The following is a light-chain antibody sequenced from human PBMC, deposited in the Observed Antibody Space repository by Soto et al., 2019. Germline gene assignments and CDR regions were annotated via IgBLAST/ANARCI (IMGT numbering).Light chain of an antibody. CDR3: QQYNDWPRT. Sequence: EIVMTQSPATLSVSPGERATLSCRASQSVSSNLAWYQQKPGQAPRLLIHDASTRATAIPTRFSGSGSGTDFTLTISSLQSEDFAVYYCQQYNDWPRTFGQGTK. V-gene: IGKV3-15*01. CDR1: QSVSSN. CDR2: DAS. J-gene: IGKJ1*01.